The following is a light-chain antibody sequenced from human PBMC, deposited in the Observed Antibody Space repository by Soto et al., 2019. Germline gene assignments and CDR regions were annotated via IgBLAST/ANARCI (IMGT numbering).Light chain of an antibody. CDR2: DAS. CDR1: QSIGST. Sequence: EIVMTQSPATLSVSPGERATLSCRASQSIGSTLAWYQQKPGQTPRLLIYDASTRATGIPARFSGIGSGTEFTLIIRSMQSEDFAVYYCQHYKTWPLSFGGGTKVDIK. V-gene: IGKV3-15*01. CDR3: QHYKTWPLS. J-gene: IGKJ4*01.